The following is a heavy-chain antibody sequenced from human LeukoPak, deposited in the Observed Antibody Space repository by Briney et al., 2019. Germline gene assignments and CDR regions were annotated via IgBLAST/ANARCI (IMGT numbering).Heavy chain of an antibody. Sequence: PSETLSLTCAVYGGSFSDYYWNWVRQPPGKGLEWIGQINHSGITNYNPSLKSRVTISVDTSKNQFSLKLTSLTAADTAVYYCAKSPYVGDHGGPSAWGQGALVTVSS. V-gene: IGHV4-34*01. D-gene: IGHD4-23*01. J-gene: IGHJ5*02. CDR3: AKSPYVGDHGGPSA. CDR2: INHSGIT. CDR1: GGSFSDYY.